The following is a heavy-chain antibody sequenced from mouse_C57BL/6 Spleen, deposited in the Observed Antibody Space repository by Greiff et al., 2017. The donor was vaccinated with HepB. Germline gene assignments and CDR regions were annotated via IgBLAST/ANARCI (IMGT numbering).Heavy chain of an antibody. V-gene: IGHV1-47*01. CDR2: FHPYNDDT. CDR1: GYTFTSYW. D-gene: IGHD3-2*02. Sequence: QVQLQQPGAELVKPGASVKLSCKASGYTFTSYWMHWVKQRPGQGLEWIGNFHPYNDDTKYNEKFKGKATLTVEKSSSTVYLELSRLTSDDSAVYYCARRTAQNYFDYWGQGTTLTVSS. CDR3: ARRTAQNYFDY. J-gene: IGHJ2*01.